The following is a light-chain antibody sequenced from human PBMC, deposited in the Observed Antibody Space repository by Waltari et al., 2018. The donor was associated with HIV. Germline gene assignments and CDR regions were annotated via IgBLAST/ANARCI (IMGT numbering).Light chain of an antibody. J-gene: IGKJ2*01. CDR1: QSVSSN. Sequence: EIAMTQSPATLSVSPGERATLSCRASQSVSSNLAWYQHKPGQAPRLLIYGASTRATGIPARFSGSGSGTEFTLTISSLQSEDFAVYYCQQYNDWPRTFGQGTKLEIK. V-gene: IGKV3-15*01. CDR2: GAS. CDR3: QQYNDWPRT.